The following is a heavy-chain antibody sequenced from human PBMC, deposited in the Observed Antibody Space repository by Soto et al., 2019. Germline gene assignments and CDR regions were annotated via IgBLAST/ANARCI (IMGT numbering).Heavy chain of an antibody. J-gene: IGHJ6*02. Sequence: GSLRLSCAASGFTFSSYAMSWVRQAPGKGLEWVSAISGSGGSTYYADSVKGRSTISRDNSKNTLYLQMNSLRAEDTAVYYCAKRRGMVRAVILYYYGMDVWGQGPTVTVSS. CDR1: GFTFSSYA. CDR3: AKRRGMVRAVILYYYGMDV. CDR2: ISGSGGST. V-gene: IGHV3-23*01. D-gene: IGHD3-10*01.